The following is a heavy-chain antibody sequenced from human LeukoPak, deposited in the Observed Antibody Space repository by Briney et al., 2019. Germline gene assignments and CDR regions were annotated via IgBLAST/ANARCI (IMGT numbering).Heavy chain of an antibody. CDR2: IYHSGST. D-gene: IGHD1-26*01. Sequence: SETLSLTCDVSGGSISSGGYSWSWIRQPPGKGLEWIGYIYHSGSTYYNPSLKSRVTISVDTSKNQFSLKLSSVTAADTAVYYCAGGSSMPAAYYWGQGTLVTVSS. CDR1: GGSISSGGYS. CDR3: AGGSSMPAAYY. J-gene: IGHJ4*02. V-gene: IGHV4-30-2*02.